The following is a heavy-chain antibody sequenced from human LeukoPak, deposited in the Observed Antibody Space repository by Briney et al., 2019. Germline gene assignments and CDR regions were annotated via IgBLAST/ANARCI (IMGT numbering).Heavy chain of an antibody. J-gene: IGHJ4*02. D-gene: IGHD3-3*01. CDR1: GFTFSSYS. CDR2: ISSSSSYI. V-gene: IGHV3-21*01. CDR3: ARGRITIFGVAAI. Sequence: KPGGSLRLSCAASGFTFSSYSMNWVRQAPGKGLEWVSSISSSSSYIYYADSAKGRFTISRDNAKNSLYLQMNSLRAEDTAVYYCARGRITIFGVAAIWGQGTLVTVSS.